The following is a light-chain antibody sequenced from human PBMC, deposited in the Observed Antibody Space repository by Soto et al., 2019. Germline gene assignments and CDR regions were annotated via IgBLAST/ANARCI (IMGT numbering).Light chain of an antibody. CDR1: QSLLHSNGYNY. J-gene: IGKJ1*01. CDR3: MQVFQAPWT. Sequence: IVMTQSPLSLPVTPGEPASISCRSSQSLLHSNGYNYFDWFLQKPGQSPQLLIYLGSTRASGVPDRFSGSGSGTDFTLKISRVEAEDVGVYYCMQVFQAPWTFGQGTKVEI. V-gene: IGKV2-28*01. CDR2: LGS.